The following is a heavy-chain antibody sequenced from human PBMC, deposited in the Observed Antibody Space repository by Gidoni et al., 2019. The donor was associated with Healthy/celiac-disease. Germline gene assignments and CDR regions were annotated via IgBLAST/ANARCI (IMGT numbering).Heavy chain of an antibody. D-gene: IGHD5-12*01. V-gene: IGHV3-23*01. Sequence: EVQLLESGGGLVQPGGSLRLSCAASGFTFSSYAMSWVRQAPGKGLEWVSAISGSGGSTYYADSVKGRFTISRDNSKNTLYLQMNSLRAEDTAVYYCAKAGYDYGYYYYYMDVWGKGTTVTVSS. CDR3: AKAGYDYGYYYYYMDV. CDR2: ISGSGGST. J-gene: IGHJ6*03. CDR1: GFTFSSYA.